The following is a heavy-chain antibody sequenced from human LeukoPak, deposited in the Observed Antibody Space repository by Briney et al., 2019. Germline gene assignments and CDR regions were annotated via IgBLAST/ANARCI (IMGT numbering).Heavy chain of an antibody. J-gene: IGHJ4*02. Sequence: GASVKVSCTASGYTFTGYYMHWVRQAPGQGLEWMGWINPNSGGTNYAQKFQGRVTMTRDTSISTAYMELGRLRSDDTAVYYCARAHYGSGPRWVDYWGQGTLVTVSS. D-gene: IGHD3-10*01. V-gene: IGHV1-2*02. CDR2: INPNSGGT. CDR3: ARAHYGSGPRWVDY. CDR1: GYTFTGYY.